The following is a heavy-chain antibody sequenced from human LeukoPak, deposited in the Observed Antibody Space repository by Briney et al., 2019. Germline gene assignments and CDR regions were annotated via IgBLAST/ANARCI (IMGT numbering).Heavy chain of an antibody. D-gene: IGHD6-13*01. CDR2: IYYSGST. V-gene: IGHV4-59*01. CDR1: GGSISTYY. CDR3: ARSITSSWYGDFQH. Sequence: SETLSLTCTVSGGSISTYYWSWIRQPPGKGLEWIGYIYYSGSTNYNPSLKSRVTISVDTSKNQFSLKLSSVTAADTAVYYCARSITSSWYGDFQHWGQGTLVTVSS. J-gene: IGHJ1*01.